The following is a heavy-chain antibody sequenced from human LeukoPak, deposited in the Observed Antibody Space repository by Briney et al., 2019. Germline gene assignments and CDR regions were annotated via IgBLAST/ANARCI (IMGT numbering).Heavy chain of an antibody. V-gene: IGHV3-30-3*01. CDR3: ARDHRFDY. CDR1: GFTFSSYA. CDR2: ISYDGSNK. Sequence: GGSLGLSCAASGFTFSSYAMHWVRQAPGKGLEWVAVISYDGSNKYYADSVKGRFTISRDNSKNTLYLQMNSLRAEDTAVYYCARDHRFDYWGQGTLVTVSS. J-gene: IGHJ4*02.